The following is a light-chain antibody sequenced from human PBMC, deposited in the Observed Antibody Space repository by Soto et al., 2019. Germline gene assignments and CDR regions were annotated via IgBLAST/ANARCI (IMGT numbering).Light chain of an antibody. CDR3: QHYGSSPWT. CDR2: GAS. Sequence: EIVLTQSPAILSVSPGERATLSCRASQSISRSLAWYQQKPGQAPRLLIYGASSRATGIPDRFSGSGSGTDFTLTISRLEPEDFAVYFCQHYGSSPWTFGQGTKVDI. CDR1: QSISRS. V-gene: IGKV3-20*01. J-gene: IGKJ1*01.